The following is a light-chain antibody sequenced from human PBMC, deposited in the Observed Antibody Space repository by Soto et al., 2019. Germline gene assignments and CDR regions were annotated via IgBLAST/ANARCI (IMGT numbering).Light chain of an antibody. J-gene: IGKJ2*01. Sequence: EIVLTQSPGTLSLSPGERATLSCRASQSVSSNYLAWYQQKPGQAPRLLIYGASSRATGIPDRFSGSVSGTDFTLTISRLEPEDFAVYYCQQYGSSPEYTFGQGTKLEIK. CDR2: GAS. V-gene: IGKV3-20*01. CDR1: QSVSSNY. CDR3: QQYGSSPEYT.